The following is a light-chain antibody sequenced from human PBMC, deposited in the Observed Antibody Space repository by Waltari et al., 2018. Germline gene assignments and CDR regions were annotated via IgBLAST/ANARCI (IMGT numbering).Light chain of an antibody. J-gene: IGLJ3*02. CDR1: GGHSTYS. CDR3: QTGGFGIWV. CDR2: VNSDGSH. V-gene: IGLV4-69*01. Sequence: QLMLTQSPSASASLGASVKLTCTLSGGHSTYSIPWHQQQPQKGPRYLMKVNSDGSHSKGDGIPDRFSGSSSGAERYLSISNLQSEDEADYYCQTGGFGIWVFGGGTKLTVL.